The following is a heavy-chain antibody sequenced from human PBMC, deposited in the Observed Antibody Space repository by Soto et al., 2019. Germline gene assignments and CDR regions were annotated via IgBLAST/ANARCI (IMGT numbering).Heavy chain of an antibody. CDR3: AKDGAMTTVILYYFDY. Sequence: QVQLVESGGGVVQPGRSLRLSCAASGFTFSSYGMHWVRQAPGKGLEWVAVISYDGSNKYYADSVKGRFTISRDNSKNTLYLQMNSLRAEDTAVYYCAKDGAMTTVILYYFDYWGQGTLVTVSS. CDR1: GFTFSSYG. D-gene: IGHD4-17*01. CDR2: ISYDGSNK. J-gene: IGHJ4*02. V-gene: IGHV3-30*18.